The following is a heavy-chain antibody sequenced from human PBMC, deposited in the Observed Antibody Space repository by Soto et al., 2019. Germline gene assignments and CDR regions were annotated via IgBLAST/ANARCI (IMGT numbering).Heavy chain of an antibody. D-gene: IGHD2-2*01. V-gene: IGHV4-39*01. CDR3: ARHRCSSTICYQRYSVEFDP. CDR1: GGSLSSSSYY. J-gene: IGHJ5*02. CDR2: IYYSGST. Sequence: SETLSLTCTVSGGSLSSSSYYWGWIRQPPGKGLEWIGSIYYSGSTYYNPSLNSRVTISVDTSKNQFSLKLSSVTAADTAVYYCARHRCSSTICYQRYSVEFDPSCPGPLVSVSS.